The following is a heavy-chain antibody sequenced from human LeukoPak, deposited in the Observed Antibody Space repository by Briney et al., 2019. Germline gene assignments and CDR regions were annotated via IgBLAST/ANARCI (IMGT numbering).Heavy chain of an antibody. CDR1: GYSFTSYW. D-gene: IGHD3-22*01. Sequence: GESLKISCKGSGYSFTSYWIGRVRQMPGKGLEWMGIIYSGDSDTRYSPSFQGQVTISADKSISTAYLQWSSLKASDTAMYYCARYLYYYDSSGYYFDYWGQGTLVTVSS. CDR2: IYSGDSDT. CDR3: ARYLYYYDSSGYYFDY. J-gene: IGHJ4*02. V-gene: IGHV5-51*01.